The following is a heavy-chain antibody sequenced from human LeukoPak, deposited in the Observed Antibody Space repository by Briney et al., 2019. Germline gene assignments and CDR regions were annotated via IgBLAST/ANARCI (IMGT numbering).Heavy chain of an antibody. CDR1: GLTFSNYG. J-gene: IGHJ4*02. V-gene: IGHV3-7*01. CDR2: IKQDGSEK. CDR3: ARDGYCGGDCYSNDY. D-gene: IGHD2-21*02. Sequence: GGSLRLSCAAAGLTFSNYGMHWVRQAPGKGLEWVANIKQDGSEKYYVDSVKGRFTISRDNAKNSLYLQMNSLRAEDTAVYYCARDGYCGGDCYSNDYWGQGTLVTVSS.